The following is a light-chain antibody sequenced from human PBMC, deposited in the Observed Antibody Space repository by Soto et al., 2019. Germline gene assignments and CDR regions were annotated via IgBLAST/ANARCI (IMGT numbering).Light chain of an antibody. CDR3: CSYAGSYTHV. J-gene: IGLJ1*01. CDR2: DVS. Sequence: QSVLTQPQSVSGSPGQSVTISCTGTSSDVGGYNYVSWYQHHPGKAPKLIIYDVSERPSGVPDRFSGSKSGNTGNTASLTISGLQAEDEADYYCCSYAGSYTHVFGSGTKLTVL. CDR1: SSDVGGYNY. V-gene: IGLV2-11*01.